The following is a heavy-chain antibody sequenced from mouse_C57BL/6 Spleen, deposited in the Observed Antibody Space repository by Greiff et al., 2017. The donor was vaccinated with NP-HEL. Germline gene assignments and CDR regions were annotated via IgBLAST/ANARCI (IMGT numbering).Heavy chain of an antibody. CDR3: ARKDYGSSLDY. Sequence: QVQLQQPGAELVRPGTSVELSCKASGYTFTSYWMHWVKQRPGQGLEWIGVIDPSDSYTNYNQKFKGKATLTVDTSSSTAYMQLSSLTSEDSAVYYCARKDYGSSLDYWGQGTTLTVSS. CDR2: IDPSDSYT. J-gene: IGHJ2*01. CDR1: GYTFTSYW. D-gene: IGHD1-1*01. V-gene: IGHV1-59*01.